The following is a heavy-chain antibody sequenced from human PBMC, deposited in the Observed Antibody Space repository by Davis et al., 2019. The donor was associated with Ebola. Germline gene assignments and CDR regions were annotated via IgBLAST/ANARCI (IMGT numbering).Heavy chain of an antibody. CDR2: ISGSGGST. CDR3: ARHDYGDSHFDY. V-gene: IGHV3-23*01. CDR1: GFTFSSYT. J-gene: IGHJ4*02. D-gene: IGHD4-17*01. Sequence: GESLKISCVASGFTFSSYTMNWVRQAPGKGLEWVSAISGSGGSTYYADSVKGRFTISRDNSKNTLYLQMNSLRAEDTAVYYCARHDYGDSHFDYWGQGTLVTVSS.